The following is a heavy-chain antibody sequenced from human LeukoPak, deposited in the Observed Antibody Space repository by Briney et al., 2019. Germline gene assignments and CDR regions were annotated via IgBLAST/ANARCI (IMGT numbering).Heavy chain of an antibody. CDR1: GGSFSGYY. D-gene: IGHD3-10*01. J-gene: IGHJ6*04. CDR2: IYYSGST. V-gene: IGHV4-59*01. CDR3: ARDNGSGSYYRAGGYYYYGMDV. Sequence: KPSETLSLTCAVYGGSFSGYYWSWIRQPPGKGLEWIGYIYYSGSTNYNPSLKSRVTISVDTSKNQFSLKLSSVTAADTAVYYCARDNGSGSYYRAGGYYYYGMDVWGKGTTVTVSS.